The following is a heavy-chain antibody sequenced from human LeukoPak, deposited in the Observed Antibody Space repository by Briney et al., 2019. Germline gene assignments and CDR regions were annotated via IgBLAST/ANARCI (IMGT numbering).Heavy chain of an antibody. CDR2: INWNGGST. CDR1: GFTFDDYG. D-gene: IGHD3-10*01. Sequence: PGGSLRLSCAASGFTFDDYGMSWVRQAPGKGLEWVSGINWNGGSTGYADSVKGRFTISRDNAKNSLYLQMNSLRAEDTALYYCAREGGYYGSGSYYNHDDAFDIWGQGTMVTVSS. J-gene: IGHJ3*02. CDR3: AREGGYYGSGSYYNHDDAFDI. V-gene: IGHV3-20*04.